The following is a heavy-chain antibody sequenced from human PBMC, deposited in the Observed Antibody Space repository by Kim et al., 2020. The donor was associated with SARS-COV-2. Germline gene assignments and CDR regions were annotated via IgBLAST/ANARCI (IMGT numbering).Heavy chain of an antibody. V-gene: IGHV4-31*02. D-gene: IGHD3-22*01. Sequence: KSRVTISVDTSKNQFSLKLSSVTAADTAVYYCARNIGITMIVVVTGWGDPWGQGTLVTVSS. J-gene: IGHJ5*02. CDR3: ARNIGITMIVVVTGWGDP.